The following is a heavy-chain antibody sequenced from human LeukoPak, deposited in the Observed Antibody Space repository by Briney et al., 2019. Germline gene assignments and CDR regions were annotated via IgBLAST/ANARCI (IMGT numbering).Heavy chain of an antibody. Sequence: GASVKVSCXASGYTFTSYGISWVRQAPGQGLEWMGWISAYNGNTNYAQKLQGRVTMTTDTSTSTAYMELRSLRSDDTAVYYCARDHDSSGYYYLAVYWGQGTLVTVSS. J-gene: IGHJ4*02. CDR3: ARDHDSSGYYYLAVY. D-gene: IGHD3-22*01. CDR2: ISAYNGNT. V-gene: IGHV1-18*01. CDR1: GYTFTSYG.